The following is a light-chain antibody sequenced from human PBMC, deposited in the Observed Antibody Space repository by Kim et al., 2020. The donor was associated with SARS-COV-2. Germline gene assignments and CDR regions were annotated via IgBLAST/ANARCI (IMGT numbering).Light chain of an antibody. CDR1: SLRNYY. CDR3: NSRDSSGDHVV. Sequence: ALGQTFRITCQGDSLRNYYASWYQQKPGQAPILVVSGKDYRPSGIPDRFSGSSSGNTVSLTITGAQAEDEADYYCNSRDSSGDHVVFGGGTQLTVL. CDR2: GKD. V-gene: IGLV3-19*01. J-gene: IGLJ2*01.